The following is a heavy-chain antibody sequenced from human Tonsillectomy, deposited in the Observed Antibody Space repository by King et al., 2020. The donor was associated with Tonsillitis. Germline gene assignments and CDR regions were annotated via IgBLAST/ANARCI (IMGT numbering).Heavy chain of an antibody. CDR1: GGSVSSGSYY. CDR3: GRIDSGSYGWADY. J-gene: IGHJ4*02. CDR2: IYYSGST. Sequence: QLQESGPGLVKPSETLSLTCTVSGGSVSSGSYYWSWIRQPPGKGLEWIGYIYYSGSTNYNPSLKSRVTISVDTSKNQFSLKLSSVTAADTAVYYCGRIDSGSYGWADYWGQGTLVTVSS. V-gene: IGHV4-61*01. D-gene: IGHD1-26*01.